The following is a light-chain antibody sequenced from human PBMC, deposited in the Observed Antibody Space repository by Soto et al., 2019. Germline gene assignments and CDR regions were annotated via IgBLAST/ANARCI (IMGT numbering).Light chain of an antibody. CDR1: QSVSIA. Sequence: DIQMTQSPSTLSASVGDRVTVTCRASQSVSIALAWYQQKPGKAPKLLMYKASSLESGVPSKFSGSGSGAEFTLTISSLQPDDFATYYCLQYNSYPFTCGGGTKVEIK. CDR3: LQYNSYPFT. J-gene: IGKJ4*01. CDR2: KAS. V-gene: IGKV1-5*03.